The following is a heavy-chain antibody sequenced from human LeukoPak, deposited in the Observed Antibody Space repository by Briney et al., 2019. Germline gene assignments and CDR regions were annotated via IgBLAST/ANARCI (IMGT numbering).Heavy chain of an antibody. D-gene: IGHD3-3*01. J-gene: IGHJ4*02. CDR1: GFTFSSYA. CDR3: GKETSILTGVVTDFDY. Sequence: GGSLRLSCAASGFTFSSYAISWVRQAPGKGLEWVSAISGSGGSTYYADSVKGRFTISRDNSKNTLYLQMSSLRAEDTAVYCCGKETSILTGVVTDFDYWGQGTLVTVSS. V-gene: IGHV3-23*01. CDR2: ISGSGGST.